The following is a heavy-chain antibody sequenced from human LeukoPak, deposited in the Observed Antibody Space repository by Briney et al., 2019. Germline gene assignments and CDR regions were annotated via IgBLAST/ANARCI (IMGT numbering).Heavy chain of an antibody. J-gene: IGHJ4*02. CDR2: ISSSGNNT. V-gene: IGHV3-23*01. CDR3: ARGGVYSTSAVDY. Sequence: TGGSLRLSCAASGFTFNSYAMNWVRQAPGKGLEWVSTISSSGNNTYYTDSVKGRFTISRDNAKNTLYLQMNSLRAEDTAVYYCARGGVYSTSAVDYWGQGTLVTVSS. D-gene: IGHD6-6*01. CDR1: GFTFNSYA.